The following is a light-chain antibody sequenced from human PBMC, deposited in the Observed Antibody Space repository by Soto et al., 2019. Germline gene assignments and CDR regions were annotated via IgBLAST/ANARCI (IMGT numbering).Light chain of an antibody. CDR1: SSNIGNNA. CDR2: RNN. CDR3: AAWDDSLSGYV. J-gene: IGLJ1*01. V-gene: IGLV1-36*01. Sequence: QSVLTQPPSVSEAPRQRVTISCSGSSSNIGNNAVNWYQQLPGKAPKLLIYRNNQRPSGVPDRFSGSKSGTSASLAISGLRSEDEADYYCAAWDDSLSGYVFGTGTKLTVL.